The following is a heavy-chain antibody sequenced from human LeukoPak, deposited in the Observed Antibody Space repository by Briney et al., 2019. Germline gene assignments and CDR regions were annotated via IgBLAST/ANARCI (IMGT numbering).Heavy chain of an antibody. CDR1: GFTVSSNY. J-gene: IGHJ4*02. CDR3: AKLAAAGTYGDY. Sequence: GGSLRLSCAASGFTVSSNYMSWVRQAPGKGLEWVSLIYSGGTTYYADSVQGRFTISRDNSKNTMYLQMNSLRAEDTAVYYCAKLAAAGTYGDYWGQGTLVTVSS. V-gene: IGHV3-53*01. D-gene: IGHD6-13*01. CDR2: IYSGGTT.